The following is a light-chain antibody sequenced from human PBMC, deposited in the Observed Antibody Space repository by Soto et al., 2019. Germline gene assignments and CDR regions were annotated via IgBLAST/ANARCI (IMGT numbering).Light chain of an antibody. CDR3: QQYNNWPQLT. CDR1: QSVRSN. J-gene: IGKJ4*01. V-gene: IGKV3-15*01. Sequence: EIVMTQSPATLSVSPGERATLSCRASQSVRSNLAWYQQKPGQAPRLLISGASTRATGVPARFSGSGSGTEFTLTISSLQSEDFAVYYCQQYNNWPQLTFGGGTKVDIK. CDR2: GAS.